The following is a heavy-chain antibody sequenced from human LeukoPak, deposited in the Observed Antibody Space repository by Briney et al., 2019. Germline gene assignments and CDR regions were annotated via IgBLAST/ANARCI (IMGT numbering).Heavy chain of an antibody. CDR3: ARDQPDCSSTSCYED. D-gene: IGHD2-2*01. CDR2: IIPIFGTA. Sequence: ASVKVSCKASGYTFTSYGISWVRQAPGQGLEWMGGIIPIFGTANYAQKFQGRVTITADESTSTAYMELSSLRSEDTAVYYCARDQPDCSSTSCYEDWGQGTLVTVSS. CDR1: GYTFTSYG. V-gene: IGHV1-69*13. J-gene: IGHJ4*02.